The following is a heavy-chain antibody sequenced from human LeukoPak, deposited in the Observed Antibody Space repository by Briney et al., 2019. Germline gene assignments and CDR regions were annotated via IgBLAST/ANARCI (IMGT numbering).Heavy chain of an antibody. CDR3: ARFIPIAARPFYYYGMDV. V-gene: IGHV1-2*06. J-gene: IGHJ6*02. CDR1: GYTLTGYY. CDR2: INPNSGGT. D-gene: IGHD6-6*01. Sequence: ASVKVSCKASGYTLTGYYMHWARQAPGQGLEWMGRINPNSGGTNYAQKFQGRVTMTRDTSISTAYMELSRLRSDDTAVYYCARFIPIAARPFYYYGMDVWGQGTTVTVSS.